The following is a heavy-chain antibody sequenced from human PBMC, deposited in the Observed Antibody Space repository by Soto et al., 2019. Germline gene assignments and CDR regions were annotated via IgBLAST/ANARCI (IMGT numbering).Heavy chain of an antibody. Sequence: QVQLVESGGGVVQPGRSLRLSCAASGFTFSSYGMHWVRQAPGKGLEWVAVISYDGTNKYYADSVRGRFTISRDNSKNTLYLQMNSLRAEDTAVYYCAKDLFTIAVAGTAGYFDYWGQGTLVTVSS. J-gene: IGHJ4*02. V-gene: IGHV3-30*18. CDR1: GFTFSSYG. D-gene: IGHD6-19*01. CDR2: ISYDGTNK. CDR3: AKDLFTIAVAGTAGYFDY.